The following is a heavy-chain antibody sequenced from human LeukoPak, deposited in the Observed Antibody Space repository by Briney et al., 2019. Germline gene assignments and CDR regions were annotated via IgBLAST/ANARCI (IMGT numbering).Heavy chain of an antibody. D-gene: IGHD3-9*01. CDR2: IYTSGST. CDR1: GGSISSGSYY. J-gene: IGHJ3*02. CDR3: ARCSPHDILTGYYIDAFDI. Sequence: PSETLSLTCTVSGGSISSGSYYWSWIRQPAGKGLEWIGRIYTSGSTNYNPSLKSRVTISVDTSKNQFSLKLSSVTAADTAVYYCARCSPHDILTGYYIDAFDIWGQGTMVTVSS. V-gene: IGHV4-61*02.